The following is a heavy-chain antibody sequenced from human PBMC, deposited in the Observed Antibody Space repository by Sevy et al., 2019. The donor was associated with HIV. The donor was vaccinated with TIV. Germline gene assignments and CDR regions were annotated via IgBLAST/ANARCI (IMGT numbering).Heavy chain of an antibody. V-gene: IGHV3-23*01. Sequence: GGSLRLSCAASGFTFNTHAMNWVRQAPGKGLEWVSGISATGGGTYYTDSVKGRFTVSRDNSQNTLYLQMNSLRADDTAIYYCAKALNLALESMIEVIFRTLKGFDVWGQGTMVTVSS. CDR3: AKALNLALESMIEVIFRTLKGFDV. CDR2: ISATGGGT. J-gene: IGHJ3*01. D-gene: IGHD3-22*01. CDR1: GFTFNTHA.